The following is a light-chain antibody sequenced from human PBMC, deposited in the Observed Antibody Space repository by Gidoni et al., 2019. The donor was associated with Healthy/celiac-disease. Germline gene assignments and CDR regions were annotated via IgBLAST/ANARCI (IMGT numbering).Light chain of an antibody. CDR3: QQSYSTLRT. J-gene: IGKJ1*01. CDR2: AAS. V-gene: IGKV1-39*01. CDR1: QSISSY. Sequence: DIQMTQSPSSLSASVGDRVTITCRASQSISSYLNWYQQKPGKAPKLLIYAASSLQSGVPSRFSGSVSGTYFTLTISSLQPEDFATYYCQQSYSTLRTFXQXTKVEIK.